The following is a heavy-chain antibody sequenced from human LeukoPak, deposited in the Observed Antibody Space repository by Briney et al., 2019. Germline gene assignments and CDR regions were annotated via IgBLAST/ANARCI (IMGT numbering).Heavy chain of an antibody. Sequence: ASVKVSCKASGYTFTSYYMHWVRQAPGQGLEWMGIINPSGGSTSYAQKFQGRVTMTRDTSTSTAYMELRSLRSDDTAVYYCARDRGIYDFWSGYYYFDYWGQGTLVTVSS. D-gene: IGHD3-3*01. J-gene: IGHJ4*02. CDR2: INPSGGST. V-gene: IGHV1-46*01. CDR1: GYTFTSYY. CDR3: ARDRGIYDFWSGYYYFDY.